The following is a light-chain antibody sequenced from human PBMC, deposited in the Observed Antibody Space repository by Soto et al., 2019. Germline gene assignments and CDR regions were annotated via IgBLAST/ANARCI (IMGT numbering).Light chain of an antibody. CDR1: SSDVGGYNY. J-gene: IGLJ3*02. CDR2: EVS. Sequence: QSALTQPASVSGSPGQSITISCTGTSSDVGGYNYVSWYQQHPGTAPKLMIYEVSNRPSGVSDRFSGSRSGNTASLTISGLQAEDESDYYCISYTSSSTWVFGGGTQLT. CDR3: ISYTSSSTWV. V-gene: IGLV2-14*01.